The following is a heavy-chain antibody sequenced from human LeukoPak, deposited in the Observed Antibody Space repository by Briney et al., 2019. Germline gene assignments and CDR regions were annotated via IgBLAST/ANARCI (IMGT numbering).Heavy chain of an antibody. D-gene: IGHD5-18*01. V-gene: IGHV1-46*01. CDR3: ARDPLGYSYGTGGDY. CDR1: GYTFTSYY. Sequence: GASVKVSCKASGYTFTSYYMHWVRQAPGQGLEWMGIINPSGGSTSYAQKFQGRVTMTRDTSTSTVYMELSSLRSEDTAVYYCARDPLGYSYGTGGDYWGQGTLVTASS. J-gene: IGHJ4*02. CDR2: INPSGGST.